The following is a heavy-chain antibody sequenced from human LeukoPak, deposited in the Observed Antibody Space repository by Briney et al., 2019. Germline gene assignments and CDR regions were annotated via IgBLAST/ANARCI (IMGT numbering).Heavy chain of an antibody. CDR3: AKKEQLVRSLVDY. J-gene: IGHJ4*02. Sequence: GGPLRLSCAASGFTFSSYAMSWVRQAPGKGLEWVSAISGSGGSTYYADFVKGRFTISRDNSKNTLYLQMNSLRAEDTAVYYCAKKEQLVRSLVDYWGQGTLVTVSS. V-gene: IGHV3-23*01. CDR2: ISGSGGST. D-gene: IGHD6-6*01. CDR1: GFTFSSYA.